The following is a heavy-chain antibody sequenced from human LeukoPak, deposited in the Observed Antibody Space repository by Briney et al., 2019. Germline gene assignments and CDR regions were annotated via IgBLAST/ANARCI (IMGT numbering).Heavy chain of an antibody. V-gene: IGHV3-15*01. D-gene: IGHD3-22*01. CDR1: GFTFSNAW. J-gene: IGHJ4*02. CDR3: TTDIFPYHYDSSGYFLH. Sequence: GGSLRLSCAASGFTFSNAWMSWVRQAPGKGLEWVGRIKSKTDGGTTDYAAPVKGRFTISRDDSKNTLYLQMNSLKTEDTAVYYCTTDIFPYHYDSSGYFLHWGQGTLVTVSS. CDR2: IKSKTDGGTT.